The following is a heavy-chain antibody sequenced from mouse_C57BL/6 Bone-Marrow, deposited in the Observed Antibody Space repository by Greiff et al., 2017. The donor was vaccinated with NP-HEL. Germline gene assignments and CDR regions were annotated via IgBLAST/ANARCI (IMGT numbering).Heavy chain of an antibody. CDR2: FYPGSGSI. CDR3: ARHEEGGSRDDYAMDY. D-gene: IGHD1-1*01. J-gene: IGHJ4*01. CDR1: GYTFTEYT. Sequence: QVQLQQSGAELVKPGASVKLSCKASGYTFTEYTIHWVKQRSGQGLEWIGWFYPGSGSIKYNEKFKDKATLTADKSSSTVDMELSRLTSEDSAVYFCARHEEGGSRDDYAMDYWGQGTSVTVSS. V-gene: IGHV1-62-2*01.